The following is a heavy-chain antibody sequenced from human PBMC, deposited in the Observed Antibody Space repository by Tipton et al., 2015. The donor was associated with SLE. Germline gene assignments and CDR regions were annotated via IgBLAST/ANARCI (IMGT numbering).Heavy chain of an antibody. CDR1: GGSLSGYA. CDR2: INYSGNT. Sequence: TLSLTCAVNGGSLSGYAWSWIRQPPGKGLEWVGYINYSGNTNYNPSLKSRVTISVDTSKTHFSLRLNSVTAADTAVYYCARGGLGSDLRGSIYFGSWGQGTLVTVSS. D-gene: IGHD7-27*01. CDR3: ARGGLGSDLRGSIYFGS. V-gene: IGHV4-59*01. J-gene: IGHJ4*02.